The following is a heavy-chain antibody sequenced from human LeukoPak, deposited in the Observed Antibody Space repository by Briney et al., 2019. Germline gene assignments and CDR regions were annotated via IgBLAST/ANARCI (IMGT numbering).Heavy chain of an antibody. CDR2: IIPILGIA. CDR3: ARDLSPSDSSGYYHLNWFDP. D-gene: IGHD3-22*01. V-gene: IGHV1-69*04. Sequence: AASVKVSCKASGGTFSSYAISWVRQAPGLGLEWMGRIIPILGIANYAQKFQGRVTITADKSTSTAYMELSSLRSEDTAVYYCARDLSPSDSSGYYHLNWFDPWGQGTLVTVSS. CDR1: GGTFSSYA. J-gene: IGHJ5*02.